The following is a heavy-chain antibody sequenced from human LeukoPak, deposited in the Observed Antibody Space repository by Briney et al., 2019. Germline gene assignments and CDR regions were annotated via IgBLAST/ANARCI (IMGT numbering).Heavy chain of an antibody. V-gene: IGHV5-51*01. CDR3: ARRSITMIDGMDV. CDR2: IYPGDSGT. CDR1: GYSFTSYW. Sequence: GESLKISCKGSGYSFTSYWIGWVRQMPGKGLEWMGIIYPGDSGTRYSPSFQGQVTISADKSISTAYLQWSSLKASDTAMYYCARRSITMIDGMDVWGQGTTVTVSS. J-gene: IGHJ6*02. D-gene: IGHD3-22*01.